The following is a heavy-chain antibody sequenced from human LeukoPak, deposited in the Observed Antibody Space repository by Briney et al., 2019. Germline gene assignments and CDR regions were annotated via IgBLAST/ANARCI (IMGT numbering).Heavy chain of an antibody. V-gene: IGHV4-59*08. CDR3: ARQQRGTMVRGHNPFDY. Sequence: SETQSLTCTVSGGSISSYYWSWIRQPPGKGLEWIGYIYYSGSTNYNPSLKSRVTISVDTSKNQFSLKLSSVTAADTAVYYCARQQRGTMVRGHNPFDYWGQGTLVTVSS. CDR2: IYYSGST. D-gene: IGHD3-10*01. J-gene: IGHJ4*02. CDR1: GGSISSYY.